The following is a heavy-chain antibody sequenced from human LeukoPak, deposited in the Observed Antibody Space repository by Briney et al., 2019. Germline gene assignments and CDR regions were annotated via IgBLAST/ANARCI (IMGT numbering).Heavy chain of an antibody. CDR3: ARDAGGSRAPIDY. Sequence: ASVKVSCKASGDTSRGYYMHWVRQAPGQGLEWMGIINPSGGSTSYAQKFQGRVTMTRDTSTSTVYMELSSLRSEDTAVYYCARDAGGSRAPIDYWGQGTLVTVSS. J-gene: IGHJ4*02. CDR1: GDTSRGYY. CDR2: INPSGGST. V-gene: IGHV1-46*01. D-gene: IGHD1-26*01.